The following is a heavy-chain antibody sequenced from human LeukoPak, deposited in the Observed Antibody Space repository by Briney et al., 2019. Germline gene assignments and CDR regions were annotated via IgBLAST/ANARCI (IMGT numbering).Heavy chain of an antibody. Sequence: ASVKVSCKASGYTFTSYGISWVRQAPGQGLEWMGWISAYNGNTNYAQKLQGRVTMTTDTSTSTAYMELRSLRSDDTAVYYCARAVTTVTTTPKLGTYWYFDLWGRGTLVTVSS. J-gene: IGHJ2*01. CDR3: ARAVTTVTTTPKLGTYWYFDL. D-gene: IGHD4-17*01. V-gene: IGHV1-18*01. CDR2: ISAYNGNT. CDR1: GYTFTSYG.